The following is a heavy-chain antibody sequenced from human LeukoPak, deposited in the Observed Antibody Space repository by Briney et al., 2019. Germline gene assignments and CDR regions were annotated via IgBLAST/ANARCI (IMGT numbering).Heavy chain of an antibody. D-gene: IGHD5-24*01. CDR2: IMPIFGTA. V-gene: IGHV1-69*06. CDR3: ARKLEMATIGGVFGH. J-gene: IGHJ4*02. Sequence: GASVKVSCKASGGTFSSYAISWVRQAPGHGLEWMGGIMPIFGTANYAQKFQGRVTITADKSASTAYMELSSLRSEDTAVYYCARKLEMATIGGVFGHWGQGTLVTVSS. CDR1: GGTFSSYA.